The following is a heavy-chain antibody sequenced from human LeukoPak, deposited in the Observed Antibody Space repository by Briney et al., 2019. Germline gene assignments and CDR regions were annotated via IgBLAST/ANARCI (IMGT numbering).Heavy chain of an antibody. V-gene: IGHV7-4-1*02. J-gene: IGHJ4*02. CDR3: GREDHHIAAAAHDY. CDR2: INTNTGNP. CDR1: GYTFTSYA. Sequence: GASVKVSCKASGYTFTSYAMNWVRQATGQGLEWMGWINTNTGNPTYAQGFTGRFVFSLDTSVSTAYLQISSLKAEDTAVYYCGREDHHIAAAAHDYWGQGTMVTVSS. D-gene: IGHD6-13*01.